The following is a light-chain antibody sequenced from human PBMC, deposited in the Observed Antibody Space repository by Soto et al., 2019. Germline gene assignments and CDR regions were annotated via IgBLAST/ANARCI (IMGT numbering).Light chain of an antibody. Sequence: QLVLTQPASVSGSPGQSITISCTGTSSDVGSYNLVSWYQQHPGKAPKVMIYEVSKRPSGVSNRFSGSKSGNTASLTISGLQAEDEADYYCCSYAGRSTWVFGGGTKVTVL. CDR1: SSDVGSYNL. J-gene: IGLJ3*02. V-gene: IGLV2-23*02. CDR3: CSYAGRSTWV. CDR2: EVS.